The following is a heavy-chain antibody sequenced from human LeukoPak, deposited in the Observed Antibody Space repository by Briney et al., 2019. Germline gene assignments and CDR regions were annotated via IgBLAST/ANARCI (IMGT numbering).Heavy chain of an antibody. CDR3: ARDPRGYSGYDPYYFDY. Sequence: GGSLRLSCAASGFTFSSYSMNWVRQAPGKGLEWVSSISSSSSYIYYADSVKGRFTISRDNAKNSLYLQMNSLGAEDTAVYYCARDPRGYSGYDPYYFDYWGQGTLVTVSS. CDR1: GFTFSSYS. D-gene: IGHD5-12*01. CDR2: ISSSSSYI. J-gene: IGHJ4*02. V-gene: IGHV3-21*01.